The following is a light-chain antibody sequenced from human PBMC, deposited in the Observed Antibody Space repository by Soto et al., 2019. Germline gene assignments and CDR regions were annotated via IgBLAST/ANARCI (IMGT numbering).Light chain of an antibody. CDR3: QQYNNWPST. Sequence: EIVMPQSPATLSVSPGERATLSCRASQSVSSNLAWYQQKPGQAPRLLIYGASTRATGFPARFSGSGSGTEFTLTINSLQSEDFAIYYCQQYNNWPSTFGQGTKVDIK. CDR2: GAS. V-gene: IGKV3-15*01. J-gene: IGKJ1*01. CDR1: QSVSSN.